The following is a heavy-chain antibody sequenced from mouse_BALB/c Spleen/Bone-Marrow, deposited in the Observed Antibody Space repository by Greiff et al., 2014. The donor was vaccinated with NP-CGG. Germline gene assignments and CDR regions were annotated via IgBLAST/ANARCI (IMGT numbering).Heavy chain of an antibody. J-gene: IGHJ4*01. CDR3: ARDRGTTRAMDY. D-gene: IGHD1-1*01. CDR2: IWAGGST. CDR1: GFSLTSYG. Sequence: VQLQESGPGLVAPSQSLSITCTVSGFSLTSYGVHWVRQPPGKGLEWLGVIWAGGSTNYNSALMSRLSISKDNSKSQVFLKMNSLQTDDTAMNYCARDRGTTRAMDYWGQGTSVTVSS. V-gene: IGHV2-9*02.